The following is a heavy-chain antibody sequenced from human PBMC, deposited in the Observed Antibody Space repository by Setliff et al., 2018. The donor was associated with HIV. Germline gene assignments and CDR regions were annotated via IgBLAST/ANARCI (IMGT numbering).Heavy chain of an antibody. V-gene: IGHV3-30-3*01. CDR1: GFTFSSYV. CDR3: VRDPIEGFPDYFDY. Sequence: GGSLRLSCAATGFTFSSYVLHWVRQAPGKGLEWVAVMSTGGDIKIYADSVKGRFTISRDNSRNTLFLQMNNLRPEDTATYYCVRDPIEGFPDYFDYWGQGALVTVSS. D-gene: IGHD1-26*01. CDR2: MSTGGDIK. J-gene: IGHJ4*02.